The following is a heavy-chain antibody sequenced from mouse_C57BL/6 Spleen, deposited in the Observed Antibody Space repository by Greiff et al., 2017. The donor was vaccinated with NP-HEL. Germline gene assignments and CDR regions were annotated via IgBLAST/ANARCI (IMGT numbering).Heavy chain of an antibody. J-gene: IGHJ2*01. CDR3: ARQRTGYFDY. D-gene: IGHD4-1*01. V-gene: IGHV5-6*01. CDR1: GFTFSSYG. CDR2: ISSGGSYT. Sequence: EVKLMESGGDLVKPGGSLKLSCAASGFTFSSYGMSWVRQTPDKRLEWVATISSGGSYTYYPDSVKGRCTISRDNAKNTLYLQMSSLKAEDTAMYYCARQRTGYFDYWGRGTTLTVSS.